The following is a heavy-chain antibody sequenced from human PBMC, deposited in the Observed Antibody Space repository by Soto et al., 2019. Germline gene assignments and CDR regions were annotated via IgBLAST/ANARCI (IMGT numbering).Heavy chain of an antibody. V-gene: IGHV3-21*05. CDR3: AKGGRQWLVTSDFNY. J-gene: IGHJ4*02. CDR1: GFTFSSYS. CDR2: IGPSHNDI. D-gene: IGHD6-19*01. Sequence: PGGSLRLSCAASGFTFSSYSMNWVRQAPGKGPEWISYIGPSHNDIGYAASVKGRFTISRDSSKNTVSLEMTSLRAEDTAVYYCAKGGRQWLVTSDFNYWGQGA.